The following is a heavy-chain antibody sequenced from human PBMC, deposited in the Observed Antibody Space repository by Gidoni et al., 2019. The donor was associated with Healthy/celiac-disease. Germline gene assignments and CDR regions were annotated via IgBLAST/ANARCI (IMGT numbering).Heavy chain of an antibody. CDR1: GGSISSYY. CDR3: ARSLPDYGDLY. V-gene: IGHV4-59*08. J-gene: IGHJ4*02. D-gene: IGHD4-17*01. CDR2: IYYSGST. Sequence: QVQLQESGPGLVKPSETLSLTCTVSGGSISSYYWSWIRQPPGKGLEWIGYIYYSGSTNYNPSLKSRVTISVDTSKNQFSLKLSSVTAADTAVYYCARSLPDYGDLYWGQGTLVTVSS.